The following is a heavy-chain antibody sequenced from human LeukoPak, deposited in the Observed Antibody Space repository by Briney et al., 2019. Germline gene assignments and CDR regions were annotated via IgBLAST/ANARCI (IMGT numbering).Heavy chain of an antibody. CDR1: GFTFGRYT. Sequence: PGGSLRLSCAASGFTFGRYTIHWVRQAPGKGLEWVSVIYSSGSTYYADSVKGRFTISRDNSKNTLYLQMNSLRAEDTAVYYCARDLYGVSHDYWGQGTLVTVSS. CDR3: ARDLYGVSHDY. J-gene: IGHJ4*02. V-gene: IGHV3-53*01. D-gene: IGHD4-17*01. CDR2: IYSSGST.